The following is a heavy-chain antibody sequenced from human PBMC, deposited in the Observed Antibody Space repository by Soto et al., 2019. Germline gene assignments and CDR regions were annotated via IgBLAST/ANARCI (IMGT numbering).Heavy chain of an antibody. CDR3: AKLTYYYGSGSYRPISYYYMDV. D-gene: IGHD3-10*01. J-gene: IGHJ6*03. Sequence: PGGSLRLSCAASGFTFSDYWMHWVRQAPGKGLEWVSRIKRDGSTTNYADSVKGRFTISRDNAKNTLYLQMNSLRAEDTAVYYCAKLTYYYGSGSYRPISYYYMDVWGKGTTVTVSS. CDR1: GFTFSDYW. V-gene: IGHV3-74*01. CDR2: IKRDGSTT.